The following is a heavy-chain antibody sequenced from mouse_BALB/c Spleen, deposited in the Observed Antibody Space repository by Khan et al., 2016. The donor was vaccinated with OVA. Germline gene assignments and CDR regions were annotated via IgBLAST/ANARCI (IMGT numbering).Heavy chain of an antibody. CDR2: IGYSGCT. CDR3: ASGRLYLRYPDYFDY. CDR1: GYSITSDYA. Sequence: VQLQQSGPGLLKPSQSLSLTCTVTGYSITSDYAWNWIRQLPGNKLALMAYIGYSGCTTYTPSLKNPISITRDNSKNQLYLQLTSVTTEDTATYYCASGRLYLRYPDYFDYWGQGTTLTVSS. V-gene: IGHV3-2*02. D-gene: IGHD1-1*01. J-gene: IGHJ2*01.